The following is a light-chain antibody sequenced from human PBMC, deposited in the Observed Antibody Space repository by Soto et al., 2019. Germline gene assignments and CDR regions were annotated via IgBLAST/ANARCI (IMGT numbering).Light chain of an antibody. V-gene: IGKV4-1*01. CDR1: QSVLYSSNNKNY. J-gene: IGKJ1*01. CDR3: QQYNSTPQS. CDR2: WAS. Sequence: DIVMTQSPDSLAVSLGERATINCKSSQSVLYSSNNKNYLAWYQQKPGQPPKLLIYWASTRESGVPDRFIGSGSETDLTLTTSSPPAKDGVLYYCQQYNSTPQSFGQAINGEIK.